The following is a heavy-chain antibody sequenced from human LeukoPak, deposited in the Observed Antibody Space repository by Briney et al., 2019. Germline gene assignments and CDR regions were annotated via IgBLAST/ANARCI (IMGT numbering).Heavy chain of an antibody. J-gene: IGHJ4*02. Sequence: GGSLRLSCAASGFTFSSYSMNWVRQAPGKGLEWVSSISSSSSYIYYADSVKGRFTIFRDNAKNSLYLQMNSLRAEDTAVYYCARDRTPFIRDGFADWGQGTLVTVSS. V-gene: IGHV3-21*01. CDR3: ARDRTPFIRDGFAD. D-gene: IGHD5-24*01. CDR1: GFTFSSYS. CDR2: ISSSSSYI.